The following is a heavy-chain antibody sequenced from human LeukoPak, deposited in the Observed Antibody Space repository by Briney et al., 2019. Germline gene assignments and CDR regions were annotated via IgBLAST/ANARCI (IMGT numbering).Heavy chain of an antibody. CDR2: IYSSGST. D-gene: IGHD2-2*02. CDR1: GGSISGYY. Sequence: SETLSLTCTVSGGSISGYYWSWIRQPAGKGLEGIGRIYSSGSTNYNPSLKSRVTMSIDTSKNQFSLKLRSVTAADTAVYYCAREGYCRSTSCHTLSDYWGQGTLVTVSS. V-gene: IGHV4-4*07. CDR3: AREGYCRSTSCHTLSDY. J-gene: IGHJ4*02.